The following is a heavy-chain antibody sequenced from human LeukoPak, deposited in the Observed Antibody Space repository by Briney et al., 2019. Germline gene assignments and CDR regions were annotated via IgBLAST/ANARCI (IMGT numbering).Heavy chain of an antibody. D-gene: IGHD2-21*01. CDR1: GFTFSSYW. J-gene: IGHJ4*02. Sequence: GGSLRLSCAASGFTFSSYWMHWVRHAPGKGLVWVPRINSDGSSTNYADSVKGRFTISRDNAKNTLYLQMNSLRAEDTAVYYCARDVGGDYFDYWGQGTLVTVSS. CDR2: INSDGSST. V-gene: IGHV3-74*01. CDR3: ARDVGGDYFDY.